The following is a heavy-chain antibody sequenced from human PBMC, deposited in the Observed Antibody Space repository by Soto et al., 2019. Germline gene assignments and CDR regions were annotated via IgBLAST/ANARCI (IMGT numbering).Heavy chain of an antibody. D-gene: IGHD1-1*01. Sequence: QVQLQQWGAGLLKPSETLSLTCAVYGGFVSSGSYYWSWIRQPPGKGLEWIGEMSHSGGTHFNLSLKSRVTISVDTSMNQFSLKMSSVTAADTALYYCARVERGTVTTVVDAFDIWGPGTMVTVSS. V-gene: IGHV4-34*01. J-gene: IGHJ3*02. CDR1: GGFVSSGSYY. CDR3: ARVERGTVTTVVDAFDI. CDR2: MSHSGGT.